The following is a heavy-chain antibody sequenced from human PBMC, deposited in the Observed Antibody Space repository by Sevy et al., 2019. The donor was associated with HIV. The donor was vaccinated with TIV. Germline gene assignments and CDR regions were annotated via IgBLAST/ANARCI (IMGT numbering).Heavy chain of an antibody. V-gene: IGHV3-11*06. D-gene: IGHD4-17*01. Sequence: GGSRLSCAASGFTFSAYYMTWIRQAPGKGLEWVSYISSGSTYTNYADSVKGRFTVSRDNAKNSLYLQMNSLRAEDTAVYYCARSRSNYGDYYFDYWGQGTLVTVSS. CDR1: GFTFSAYY. CDR3: ARSRSNYGDYYFDY. J-gene: IGHJ4*02. CDR2: ISSGSTYT.